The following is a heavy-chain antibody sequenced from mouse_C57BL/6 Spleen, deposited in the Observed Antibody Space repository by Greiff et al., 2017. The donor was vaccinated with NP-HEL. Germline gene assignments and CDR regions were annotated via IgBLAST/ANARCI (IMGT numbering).Heavy chain of an antibody. CDR2: IYPGDGDT. Sequence: VQLVESGPELVKPGASVKISCKASGYAFSSSWMNWVKQRPGKGLEWIGRIYPGDGDTNYNGKFKGKATLTADKSSSTAYMQLSSLTSEDSAVYFCARRGGSAMDYWGQGTSVTVSS. J-gene: IGHJ4*01. V-gene: IGHV1-82*01. CDR3: ARRGGSAMDY. D-gene: IGHD1-1*01. CDR1: GYAFSSSW.